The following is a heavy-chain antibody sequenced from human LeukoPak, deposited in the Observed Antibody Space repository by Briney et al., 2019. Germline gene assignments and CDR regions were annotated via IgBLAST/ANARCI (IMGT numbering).Heavy chain of an antibody. CDR2: ISPADSDT. CDR1: GYSFSTYW. CDR3: ARPSFYDTLTAGGYFDY. D-gene: IGHD3-9*01. Sequence: GESLKISCRASGYSFSTYWIGWVRQMSGKGLEGMGIISPADSDTRYSPSMQGQVTISADKSISTAYLQWSSLKASDTAMYYCARPSFYDTLTAGGYFDYWGQGTLVTVSS. J-gene: IGHJ4*02. V-gene: IGHV5-51*01.